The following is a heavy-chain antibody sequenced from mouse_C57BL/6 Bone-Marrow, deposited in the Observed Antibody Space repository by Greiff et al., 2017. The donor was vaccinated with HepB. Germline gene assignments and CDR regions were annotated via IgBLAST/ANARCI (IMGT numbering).Heavy chain of an antibody. Sequence: VQLQQSGAELVRPGASVKLSCTASGFNIKDDYMHWVKQRPEQGLEWIGWLDPENGDTEYASKFQGKAPIAADPSSNTAYLQLSTLTSEDTAVYYCTTDLFAYWGQGTTLTDSS. J-gene: IGHJ2*01. V-gene: IGHV14-4*01. CDR1: GFNIKDDY. CDR2: LDPENGDT. CDR3: TTDLFAY.